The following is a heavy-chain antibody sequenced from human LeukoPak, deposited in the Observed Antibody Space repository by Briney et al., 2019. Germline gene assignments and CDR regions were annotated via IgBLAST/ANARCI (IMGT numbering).Heavy chain of an antibody. Sequence: PGGSLRLSCAASGFTFSSYAMHWVRQAPGKGLEWVAVISYDGSNKYYADSVKGRFTISRDNSKNMLYLQMNSLRAEDTAVYYCARDFDENLTSLGVYYYGMDVWGQGTTVTVSS. D-gene: IGHD3-9*01. CDR2: ISYDGSNK. CDR1: GFTFSSYA. CDR3: ARDFDENLTSLGVYYYGMDV. V-gene: IGHV3-30-3*01. J-gene: IGHJ6*02.